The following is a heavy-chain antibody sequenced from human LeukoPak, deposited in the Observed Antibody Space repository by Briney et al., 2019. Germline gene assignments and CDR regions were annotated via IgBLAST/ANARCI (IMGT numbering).Heavy chain of an antibody. CDR1: GFIFSNYN. V-gene: IGHV3-23*01. CDR3: TKGTIWLPFDY. J-gene: IGHJ4*02. CDR2: ISRSSATI. Sequence: GGSLRLSCAASGFIFSNYNMKWVRQAPGKGLEWVSYISRSSATIYHADSVKGRFTISRDNSKNTLYLQMNSLRAEDTAVYYCTKGTIWLPFDYWGQGTLVTVSS. D-gene: IGHD5-18*01.